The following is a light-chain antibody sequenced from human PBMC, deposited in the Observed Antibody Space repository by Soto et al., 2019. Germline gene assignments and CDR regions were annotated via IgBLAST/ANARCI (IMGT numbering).Light chain of an antibody. CDR3: QQYGSSPLT. Sequence: EIVLTQSPGTLSLSPGERATLSCRASQSVSSTYLAWFQQKPGQAPRLLIYGASSRATGIPDRFSGSGSGTVFTLTISVLEPEDFAVHYCQQYGSSPLTFGGGTKV. V-gene: IGKV3-20*01. CDR1: QSVSSTY. J-gene: IGKJ4*01. CDR2: GAS.